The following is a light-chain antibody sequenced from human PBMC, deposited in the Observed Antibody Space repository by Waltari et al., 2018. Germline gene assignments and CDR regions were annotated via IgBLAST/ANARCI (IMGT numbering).Light chain of an antibody. V-gene: IGLV4-69*02. CDR3: QTWGTGIGV. J-gene: IGLJ3*02. CDR1: SGHSNNA. Sequence: QLVLTQSPSASASLGASVNLTCTLSSGHSNNAIAWHQQQPEKGPRYLMRVNSDGSHNKGDGVPDRFSGYSSGSGRYLTISSLQSEDEADYYCQTWGTGIGVFGGGTKLTVL. CDR2: VNSDGSH.